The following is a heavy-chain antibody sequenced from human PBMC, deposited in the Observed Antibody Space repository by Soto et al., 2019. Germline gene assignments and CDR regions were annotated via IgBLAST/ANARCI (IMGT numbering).Heavy chain of an antibody. Sequence: DVQLEESGGGLVQPGGSLRLSCAASGFAFSMYDMHWVRQVAGKGLEWVSAIGTAGDTLYAGSVKGRFSASRENAKNSLYLQMNSLRAGDTAVYYCARDKGLCSSASCPNKIYHFAMDVWGLGTTVIVSS. V-gene: IGHV3-13*01. CDR3: ARDKGLCSSASCPNKIYHFAMDV. D-gene: IGHD2-2*01. J-gene: IGHJ6*02. CDR2: IGTAGDT. CDR1: GFAFSMYD.